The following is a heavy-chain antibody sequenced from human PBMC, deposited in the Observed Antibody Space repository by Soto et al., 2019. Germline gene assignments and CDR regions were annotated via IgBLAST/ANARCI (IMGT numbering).Heavy chain of an antibody. J-gene: IGHJ6*02. CDR1: GFTFSSYG. CDR2: ISYDGSNK. V-gene: IGHV3-30*18. CDR3: AKDGDYDILTGYYNYYYGMDV. D-gene: IGHD3-9*01. Sequence: GGSLRLSCAASGFTFSSYGMHWVRQAPGKGLEWVAVISYDGSNKYYADSVKGRFTISRDNSKNTLYLQMNSLRAEDTAVYYCAKDGDYDILTGYYNYYYGMDVWGQGTTVTVS.